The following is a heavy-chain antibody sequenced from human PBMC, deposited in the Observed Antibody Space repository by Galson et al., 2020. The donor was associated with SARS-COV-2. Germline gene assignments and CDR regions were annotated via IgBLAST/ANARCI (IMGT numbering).Heavy chain of an antibody. CDR2: IHPNATYS. V-gene: IGHV3-30*02. CDR1: GFTFSNSG. Sequence: QLGESLKISCVAFGFTFSNSGMQWVRQAPGKGLEWVASIHPNATYSHYGDSVKGRFTISRDNSQNTLYLKMNSLRVEDSAVYYCAKDGWWGFNYSGQETLVTVAS. J-gene: IGHJ4*02. D-gene: IGHD2-15*01. CDR3: AKDGWWGFNY.